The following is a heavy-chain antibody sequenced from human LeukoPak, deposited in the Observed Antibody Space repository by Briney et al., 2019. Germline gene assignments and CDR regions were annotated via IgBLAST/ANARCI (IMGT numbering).Heavy chain of an antibody. CDR1: GGSISSYP. CDR2: FYYTGNT. V-gene: IGHV4-59*01. CDR3: ARRSYDYVWGSYRLWDY. Sequence: PSETLSLTCTVSGGSISSYPWTWIRQPPGRGLEWIGYFYYTGNTNFNPSLKSRVTMSVDTSKNQFSLKLTSVTTADTAVYYCARRSYDYVWGSYRLWDYWGQGTLVTVSS. D-gene: IGHD3-16*02. J-gene: IGHJ4*02.